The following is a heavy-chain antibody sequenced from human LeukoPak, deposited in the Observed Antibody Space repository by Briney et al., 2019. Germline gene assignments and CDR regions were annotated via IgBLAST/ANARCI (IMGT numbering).Heavy chain of an antibody. J-gene: IGHJ6*02. CDR3: ARDGSGWSLDV. V-gene: IGHV3-66*01. D-gene: IGHD6-19*01. CDR1: GFTVSSNH. CDR2: IYSGGST. Sequence: GGSLRLSCAASGFTVSSNHMSWVRQAPGKGLEWVSVIYSGGSTYYADSVKGRFTISRDNSKNTLYLQMNSLRAEDTAVYYCARDGSGWSLDVWGQGTTVTVSS.